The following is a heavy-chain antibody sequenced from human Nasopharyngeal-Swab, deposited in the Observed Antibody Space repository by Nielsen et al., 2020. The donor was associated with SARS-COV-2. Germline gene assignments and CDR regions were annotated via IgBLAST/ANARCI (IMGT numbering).Heavy chain of an antibody. CDR2: ISFSGGRT. D-gene: IGHD5-24*01. Sequence: GGSLRLSCAVSGFSFSDSAMTWVRQAAGKGLEWVSSISFSGGRTYYAESVRGRFTISRDNSKNTVYLQMGGLGAEDTAVYYCAKVNGYHRDNGDFEYGGQGTLVTVAS. J-gene: IGHJ4*02. CDR3: AKVNGYHRDNGDFEY. CDR1: GFSFSDSA. V-gene: IGHV3-23*01.